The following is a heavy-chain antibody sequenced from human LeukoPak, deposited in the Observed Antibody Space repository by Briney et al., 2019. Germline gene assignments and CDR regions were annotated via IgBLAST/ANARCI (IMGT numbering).Heavy chain of an antibody. CDR1: GVTFSGYT. J-gene: IGHJ4*02. CDR2: IILTSSSI. V-gene: IGHV3-21*01. Sequence: GGSLRLSCGASGVTFSGYTMNWVRQAPGKGLEWVASIILTSSSIYYADSVKGRSTISRDDNKNLLYLQMNSLRDEDTAVYYCARGQFPDYWGQGILLTVSS. D-gene: IGHD5-24*01. CDR3: ARGQFPDY.